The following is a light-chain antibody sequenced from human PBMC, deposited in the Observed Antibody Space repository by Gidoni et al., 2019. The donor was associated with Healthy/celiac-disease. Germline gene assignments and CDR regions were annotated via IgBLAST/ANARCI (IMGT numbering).Light chain of an antibody. CDR1: HDITNS. CDR3: QPYGDLPYT. Sequence: IQMTQSPSSLSASVGDRVTITCQASHDITNSLSWYQQKPGKAPKLLMYDAYNLETGVPSRFSGSGSGTDFTFTISSLQPEDIATYYCQPYGDLPYTFGQGTKLEIK. J-gene: IGKJ2*01. V-gene: IGKV1-33*01. CDR2: DAY.